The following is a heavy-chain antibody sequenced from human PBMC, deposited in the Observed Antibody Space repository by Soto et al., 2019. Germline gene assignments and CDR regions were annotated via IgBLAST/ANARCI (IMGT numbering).Heavy chain of an antibody. Sequence: DVHLVESGGGLVQPGGSLRLSCAASGFTFSTFWMTWVRQAPGKGLEWVANIKQDGSETYYVDSVKGRFTISRDNAKNSLYLQMNSLTAEDTAVYYCARVNNGWYSYYYAMDVWGQGTTVTVSS. D-gene: IGHD6-19*01. J-gene: IGHJ6*02. CDR2: IKQDGSET. CDR3: ARVNNGWYSYYYAMDV. CDR1: GFTFSTFW. V-gene: IGHV3-7*03.